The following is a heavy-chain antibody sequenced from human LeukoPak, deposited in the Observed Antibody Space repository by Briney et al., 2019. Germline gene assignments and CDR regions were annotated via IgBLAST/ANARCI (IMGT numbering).Heavy chain of an antibody. CDR2: ISSSGSTI. Sequence: GGSLRLSCAASGFTFSDYYMSWIRQAPGKGLEWVSYISSSGSTIYYADSAKGRFTISRDNAKNSLYLQMNSLRAEDTVVYYCAREIPPGYCGGDCYPNWFDPWGQGTLVTVSS. J-gene: IGHJ5*02. CDR3: AREIPPGYCGGDCYPNWFDP. D-gene: IGHD2-21*02. CDR1: GFTFSDYY. V-gene: IGHV3-11*01.